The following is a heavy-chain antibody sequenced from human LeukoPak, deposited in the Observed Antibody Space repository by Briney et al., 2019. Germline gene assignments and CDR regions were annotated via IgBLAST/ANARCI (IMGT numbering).Heavy chain of an antibody. J-gene: IGHJ4*02. Sequence: GGSLRLSCAASGFTFSSYAMSWVRQAPGKGLEWVSSISGSAGSTYYADSVEGRFTISRDFSRNTVHLQMNSLRAEDTAVYYCARSTLTTVFDYWGQGTLVTVSS. D-gene: IGHD4-17*01. V-gene: IGHV3-23*01. CDR2: ISGSAGST. CDR3: ARSTLTTVFDY. CDR1: GFTFSSYA.